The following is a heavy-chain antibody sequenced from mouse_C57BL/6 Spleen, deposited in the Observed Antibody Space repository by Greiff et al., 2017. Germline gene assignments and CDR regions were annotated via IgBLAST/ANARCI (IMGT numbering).Heavy chain of an antibody. CDR3: ARYYDYDGDYAMDY. CDR2: LSYDGSN. CDR1: GYSITSGYY. J-gene: IGHJ4*01. Sequence: EVQLQESGPGLVKPSQSLSLTCSVTGYSITSGYYWNWIRQFPGNKLEWMGYLSYDGSNNYNPSLKNRISITRDTSKNQFFLKLNSVTTEDTATYYCARYYDYDGDYAMDYWGQGTSVTVSS. V-gene: IGHV3-6*01. D-gene: IGHD2-4*01.